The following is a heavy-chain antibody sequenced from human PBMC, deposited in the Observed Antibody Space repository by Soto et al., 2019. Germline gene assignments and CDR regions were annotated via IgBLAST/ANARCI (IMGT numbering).Heavy chain of an antibody. CDR2: ISSSSGHI. J-gene: IGHJ4*02. Sequence: EVQLEESGGGLVQPGGSLRLSCAASGFTFSICSMNWFRQAPGKGPEWVASISSSSGHIYYADLVKGRFTISRDNARNSLYLQMNSLGVEDTAVYFCARDGSGWSRDYWGQGTLVTVSS. CDR1: GFTFSICS. D-gene: IGHD6-19*01. CDR3: ARDGSGWSRDY. V-gene: IGHV3-21*06.